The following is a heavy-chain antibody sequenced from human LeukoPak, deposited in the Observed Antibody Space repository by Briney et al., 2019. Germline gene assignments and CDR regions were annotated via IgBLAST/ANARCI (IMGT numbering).Heavy chain of an antibody. V-gene: IGHV4-38-2*01. CDR2: IYHIGKT. D-gene: IGHD6-6*01. CDR3: ARGAGAFGSSSYHFDY. Sequence: SETLSLTCAVSNSSISSGYFWGWIRQSPGIGLEWVGGIYHIGKTYYNPSLRSRLTISVDASNNQLSLSLNFLTAADSALYFCARGAGAFGSSSYHFDYWGQGILVTVSS. J-gene: IGHJ4*02. CDR1: NSSISSGYF.